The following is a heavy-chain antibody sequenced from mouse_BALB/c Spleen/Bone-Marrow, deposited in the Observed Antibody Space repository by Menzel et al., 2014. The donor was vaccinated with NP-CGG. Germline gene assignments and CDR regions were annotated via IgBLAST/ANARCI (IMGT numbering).Heavy chain of an antibody. Sequence: QVQLQQSGAELVRPGSSVKISCKASGYTFSNYWMNWMKQRPGQGLEWIGQIYHGDGDTNYIGKFTGKATLTADKSSSTAYMQLSSLTSEDSAVYFCASRGDYSYAMDYWGQGTSVTVSS. D-gene: IGHD1-1*01. V-gene: IGHV1-80*01. CDR3: ASRGDYSYAMDY. CDR2: IYHGDGDT. J-gene: IGHJ4*01. CDR1: GYTFSNYW.